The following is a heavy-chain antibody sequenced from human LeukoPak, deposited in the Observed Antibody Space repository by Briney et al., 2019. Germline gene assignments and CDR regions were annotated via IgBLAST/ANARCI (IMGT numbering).Heavy chain of an antibody. D-gene: IGHD5-12*01. V-gene: IGHV4-61*02. CDR1: GGSISSSSYY. J-gene: IGHJ4*02. CDR2: IYTSGST. Sequence: SETLSLTCTVSGGSISSSSYYWSWIRQPAGKGLEWIGRIYTSGSTNYNPSLKSRVTISVDTSKNQFSLKLSSVTAADTAVYYCARVGYESYFDYWGQGTLVTVSS. CDR3: ARVGYESYFDY.